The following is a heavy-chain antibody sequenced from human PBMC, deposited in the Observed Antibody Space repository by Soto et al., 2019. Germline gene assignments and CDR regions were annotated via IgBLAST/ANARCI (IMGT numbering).Heavy chain of an antibody. J-gene: IGHJ6*02. V-gene: IGHV1-69*13. CDR2: IIPIFGTA. CDR1: GGTFSSYA. Sequence: ASVKVSCKASGGTFSSYAISWVRQAPGQGLEWMGGIIPIFGTANYAQKFQGRVTITADESTSTAYMELSSLRSEDTAVYYCARHPGAAGPYYYYGMYVWGQGTTVTVSS. CDR3: ARHPGAAGPYYYYGMYV. D-gene: IGHD6-13*01.